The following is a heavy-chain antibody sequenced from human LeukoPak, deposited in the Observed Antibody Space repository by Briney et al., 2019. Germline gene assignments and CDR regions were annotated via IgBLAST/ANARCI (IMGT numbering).Heavy chain of an antibody. D-gene: IGHD3-22*01. Sequence: GGSLRLSCAAPGFTVSSNYMSWVRQAPGKGLEWVSVIYSGGSTYYADSVKGRFTISRHNSKNTLYLQMNSLRAEDTAVYYCARGNYYDSSGSSFDYWGQGTLVTVSS. CDR3: ARGNYYDSSGSSFDY. CDR1: GFTVSSNY. CDR2: IYSGGST. J-gene: IGHJ4*02. V-gene: IGHV3-53*04.